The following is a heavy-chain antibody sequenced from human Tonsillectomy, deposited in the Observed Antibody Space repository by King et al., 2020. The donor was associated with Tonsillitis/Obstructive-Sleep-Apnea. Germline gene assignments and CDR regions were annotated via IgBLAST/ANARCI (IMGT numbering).Heavy chain of an antibody. J-gene: IGHJ3*01. Sequence: VQLVESGAEVKKPGASVKVSCKASPYTFIAYYMHWVRQAPGQGLEWMGRINPNSGDTNYAQKFQGRVMVTRDAYMYTAYMELRGLRYDDTAVYYCATVDNDAADFWGQGTMVTVSS. D-gene: IGHD3/OR15-3a*01. CDR1: PYTFIAYY. CDR3: ATVDNDAADF. V-gene: IGHV1-2*06. CDR2: INPNSGDT.